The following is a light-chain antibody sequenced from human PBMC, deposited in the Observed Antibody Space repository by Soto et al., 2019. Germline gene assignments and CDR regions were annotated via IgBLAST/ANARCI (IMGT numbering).Light chain of an antibody. CDR2: GTS. V-gene: IGKV3-20*01. Sequence: EIVLTQSPGTLSVSPGERATLSCRASQTISSSYLAWYRQKPGQAPSLLIYGTSSRATGIPDRFSGSGSGTDFTLTISRLEPEDSAIYYCQQYVSWTFGQGTKVEIK. J-gene: IGKJ1*01. CDR3: QQYVSWT. CDR1: QTISSSY.